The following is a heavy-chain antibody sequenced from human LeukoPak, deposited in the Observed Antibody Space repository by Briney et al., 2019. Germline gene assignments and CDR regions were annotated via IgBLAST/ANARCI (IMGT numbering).Heavy chain of an antibody. CDR3: ARGPGYTGSYSFDY. CDR2: IYSTGNT. V-gene: IGHV4-4*07. J-gene: IGHJ4*02. Sequence: PSETLSLTCTVSGGSISNYYWSWIRQPAGKGLEYIGRIYSTGNTNYNPSLKSRVPMAVDTSNNQLSLKLTSVTAADTALYFCARGPGYTGSYSFDYWGPGTLVTVSS. D-gene: IGHD1-26*01. CDR1: GGSISNYY.